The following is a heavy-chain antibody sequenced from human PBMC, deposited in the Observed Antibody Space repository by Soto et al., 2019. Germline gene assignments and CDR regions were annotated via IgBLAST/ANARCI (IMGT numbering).Heavy chain of an antibody. CDR3: ARGIATGQLDP. J-gene: IGHJ5*02. D-gene: IGHD2-15*01. CDR1: VYTFTRYT. CDR2: INPDNGNT. V-gene: IGHV1-3*01. Sequence: GXSVKVSCKGSVYTFTRYTMNWVRQAPGQRLEWMGWINPDNGNTKSSQKFQDRVIITRDTAASTAYMDLSSLRSEDTAVYYRARGIATGQLDPWGQGTLVTVSS.